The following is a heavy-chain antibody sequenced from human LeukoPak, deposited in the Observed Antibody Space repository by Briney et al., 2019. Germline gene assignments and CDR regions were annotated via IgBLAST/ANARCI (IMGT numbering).Heavy chain of an antibody. CDR3: ARRGANSGIYSHFDL. D-gene: IGHD1-26*01. J-gene: IGHJ2*01. CDR1: GGSISNYY. Sequence: PETRSLTCTVSGGSISNYYGNWIRQPPGKGLEWIGNIYYSGSTNYNPSLKSRVTISVDTSKNQFSLKLSSLTAADTAVYYCARRGANSGIYSHFDLWGRRTLVTVSS. V-gene: IGHV4-59*01. CDR2: IYYSGST.